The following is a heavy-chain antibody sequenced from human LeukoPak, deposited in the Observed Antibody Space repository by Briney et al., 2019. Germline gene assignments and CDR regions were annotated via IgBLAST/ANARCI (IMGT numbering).Heavy chain of an antibody. J-gene: IGHJ4*02. D-gene: IGHD3-16*02. CDR2: IYSGGST. CDR1: GITVSSNY. V-gene: IGHV3-66*01. Sequence: GGSLRLSCAVSGITVSSNYMSWVRQAPGKGLEWVSIIYSGGSTYYADSVKGRFTISRDNSKNTLCLQMSSLRAEDTAVYYCAITSSYRFEYWGQGTLVTVSS. CDR3: AITSSYRFEY.